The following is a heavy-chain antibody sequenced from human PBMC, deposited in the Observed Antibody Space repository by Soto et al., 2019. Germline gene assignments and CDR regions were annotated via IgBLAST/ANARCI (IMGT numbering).Heavy chain of an antibody. V-gene: IGHV2-70*01. CDR1: GFSVSTSGMS. CDR2: IDWDDDK. CDR3: ARTLLVGARSRYYGMDV. J-gene: IGHJ6*02. Sequence: VSGPTLENPTRTLTLTCTFSGFSVSTSGMSVSWIRQPPGKALEWLALIDWDDDKYYSTSLKTSLTISKDTSKNQVVLTMTNMDPVDTATYYCARTLLVGARSRYYGMDVWGQGTTVTVSS. D-gene: IGHD1-26*01.